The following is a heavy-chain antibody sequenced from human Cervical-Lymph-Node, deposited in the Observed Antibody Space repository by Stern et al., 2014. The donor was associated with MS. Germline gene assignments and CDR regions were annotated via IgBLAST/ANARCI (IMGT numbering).Heavy chain of an antibody. CDR1: GYNFTHYG. CDR3: AREATARSFDF. CDR2: ISTYNGNP. V-gene: IGHV1-18*01. D-gene: IGHD6-6*01. J-gene: IGHJ4*02. Sequence: QMQLVQSGAEVKKPGASVKVSCRTSGYNFTHYGITWVRQAPGQGLEWMGWISTYNGNPNSAQKFQGRVTMTTDTATNTAYMELRSLTHDDTAVFYCAREATARSFDFWGQGTLVTVSS.